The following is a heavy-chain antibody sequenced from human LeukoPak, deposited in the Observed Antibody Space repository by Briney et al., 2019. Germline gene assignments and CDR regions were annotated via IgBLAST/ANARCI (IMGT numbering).Heavy chain of an antibody. J-gene: IGHJ4*02. CDR1: GFTFSSYS. CDR3: ARDPNPAEITCGGVIVPY. V-gene: IGHV3-21*01. CDR2: ISSSSSYI. D-gene: IGHD3-16*02. Sequence: GGSLRLSCAASGFTFSSYSMNWVRQAPGKGLEWVSSISSSSSYIYYADSVKGRFTISRDNAKNSLYLQMNSLRAEDTAVYYCARDPNPAEITCGGVIVPYWGQGTLVTVSS.